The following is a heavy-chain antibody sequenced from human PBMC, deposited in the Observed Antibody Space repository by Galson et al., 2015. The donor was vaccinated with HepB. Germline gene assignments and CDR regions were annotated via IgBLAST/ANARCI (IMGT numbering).Heavy chain of an antibody. CDR2: IIPIFGTA. CDR3: ARDPIDGHQLVLGWFDP. CDR1: GGTFSSYA. Sequence: SVKVSCKASGGTFSSYAISWVRQAPGQGLEWMGGIIPIFGTANYAQKFQGRVTITADESTSTAYMELSSLRSEDTAVYYCARDPIDGHQLVLGWFDPWGQGTLVTVSS. J-gene: IGHJ5*02. V-gene: IGHV1-69*13. D-gene: IGHD6-13*01.